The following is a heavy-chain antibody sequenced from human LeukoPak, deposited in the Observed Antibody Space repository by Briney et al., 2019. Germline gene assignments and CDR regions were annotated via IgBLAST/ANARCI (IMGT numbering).Heavy chain of an antibody. CDR1: GGTFSSYA. Sequence: SVTVSCKASGGTFSSYAISWVRQAPGQGLEWMGGIIPIFGTANYAQKFQGRVTITADESTSTAYMELSSLRSEDTAVYYCARGYCSGGSCFGFDPWGQGTLVTVSS. D-gene: IGHD2-15*01. V-gene: IGHV1-69*13. CDR2: IIPIFGTA. J-gene: IGHJ5*02. CDR3: ARGYCSGGSCFGFDP.